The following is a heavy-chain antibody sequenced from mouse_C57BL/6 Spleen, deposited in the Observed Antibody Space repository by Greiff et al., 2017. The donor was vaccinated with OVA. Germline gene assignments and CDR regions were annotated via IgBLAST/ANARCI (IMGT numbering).Heavy chain of an antibody. V-gene: IGHV1-52*01. CDR2: IDPSDSET. CDR1: GYTFTSYW. J-gene: IGHJ3*01. Sequence: QVQLQQPGAELVRPGSSVKLSCKASGYTFTSYWMHWVKQRPIQGLEWIGNIDPSDSETHYNQKFKDKATLTVDKSSSTAYMQLSSLTSEDSAVYYCARSLELGRFAYWGQGTLVTVSA. CDR3: ARSLELGRFAY. D-gene: IGHD4-1*01.